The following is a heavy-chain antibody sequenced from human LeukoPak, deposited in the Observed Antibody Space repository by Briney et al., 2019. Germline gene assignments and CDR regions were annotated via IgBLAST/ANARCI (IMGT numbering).Heavy chain of an antibody. V-gene: IGHV3-23*01. Sequence: GGSLRLSCAASGFTFSSYAMSWVRQAPGKGLEWVSAISGSGGSTYYADSVKGRFTISRDNSKNTLYLQMNSLRAEDTAVYYYAKQYYDFWSGYYRHFDYWGQGTLVTVSS. J-gene: IGHJ4*02. CDR3: AKQYYDFWSGYYRHFDY. D-gene: IGHD3-3*01. CDR2: ISGSGGST. CDR1: GFTFSSYA.